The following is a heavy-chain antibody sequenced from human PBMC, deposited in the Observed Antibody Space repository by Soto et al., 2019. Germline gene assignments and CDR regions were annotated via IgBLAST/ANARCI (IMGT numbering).Heavy chain of an antibody. CDR3: ARGYRPYYYYYMDV. CDR2: IYYSGST. V-gene: IGHV4-39*01. CDR1: GGSISSNNYY. Sequence: QLRLQQSGPGLVKPSETLSLTCTVSGGSISSNNYYWGWIRQPPGKGLEWIGSIYYSGSTHYTPSLKSRLTMSVDTSRKQCSLKLTSVTAADTAVYFCARGYRPYYYYYMDVWDEGTTVTVSS. J-gene: IGHJ6*03. D-gene: IGHD1-1*01.